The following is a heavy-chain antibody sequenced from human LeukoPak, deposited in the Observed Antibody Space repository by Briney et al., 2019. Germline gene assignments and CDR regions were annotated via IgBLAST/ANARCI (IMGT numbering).Heavy chain of an antibody. J-gene: IGHJ4*02. V-gene: IGHV3-30*04. D-gene: IGHD6-6*01. CDR3: AKVSSAPEYSSSPREFDY. CDR2: ISYDGSNK. CDR1: GFTFSSYA. Sequence: GRSLRLSCAASGFTFSSYAMHWVRQAPGKGLEWVAVISYDGSNKYYADSVKGRFTISRDNSKNTLYLQMNSLRAEDTAVYYCAKVSSAPEYSSSPREFDYWGQGTLVTVSS.